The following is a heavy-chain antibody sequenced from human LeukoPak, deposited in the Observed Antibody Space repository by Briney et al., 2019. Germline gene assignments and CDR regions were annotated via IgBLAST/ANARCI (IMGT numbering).Heavy chain of an antibody. CDR3: ARVRASFVGATYFDY. Sequence: SETLCLTCTVSGYSISSGYYWGWIRQPPGKGLEWIGSIYHSGSTYYNPSLKSRVTISVDTSKNQFSLKLSSVTAADTAVYYCARVRASFVGATYFDYWGQGTLVTVSS. J-gene: IGHJ4*02. CDR1: GYSISSGYY. D-gene: IGHD1-26*01. V-gene: IGHV4-38-2*02. CDR2: IYHSGST.